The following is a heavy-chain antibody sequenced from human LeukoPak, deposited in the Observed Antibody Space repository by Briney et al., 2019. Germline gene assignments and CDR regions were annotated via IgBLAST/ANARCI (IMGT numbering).Heavy chain of an antibody. D-gene: IGHD3-10*01. J-gene: IGHJ3*02. CDR3: GKCLWFGEGDAFDI. V-gene: IGHV3-30*18. Sequence: PGGSLRLSCAASGFTFSSYGMHWVRQATGKGLEWVAVISYDGSNKYYADSVKGRFTISRDNSKNTLYLQMNSLSAEDTAVYCCGKCLWFGEGDAFDIWGQGTMVTVSS. CDR1: GFTFSSYG. CDR2: ISYDGSNK.